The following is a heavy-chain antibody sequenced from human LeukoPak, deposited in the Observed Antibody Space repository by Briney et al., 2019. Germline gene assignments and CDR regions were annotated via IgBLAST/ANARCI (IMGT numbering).Heavy chain of an antibody. CDR3: AKDRSTGDYYFDY. CDR2: ITRSSTTI. Sequence: PGGSLRLSCAASGFNFSIYSMNWVRQAPGKGLEWVSYITRSSTTIYYADSVKGRFTISRDNSKNTLYLQMNSLRAEDTAFYSCAKDRSTGDYYFDYWGQGTLVTVSS. D-gene: IGHD7-27*01. V-gene: IGHV3-48*01. CDR1: GFNFSIYS. J-gene: IGHJ4*02.